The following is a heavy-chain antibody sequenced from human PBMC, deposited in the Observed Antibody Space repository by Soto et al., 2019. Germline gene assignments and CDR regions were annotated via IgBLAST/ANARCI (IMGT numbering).Heavy chain of an antibody. CDR2: ITYRART. D-gene: IGHD3-22*01. J-gene: IGHJ4*02. CDR3: ARDYRPTYYYDSGGYYPPTYFDS. Sequence: QVQLQESGPGLLKTSQTLSLTCTVSGGSISSGDYYWSWIRQSPGKGPEWIGYITYRARTNYNPSLQSRVTMSVDTSKNLFSLRLSSVTAADTAVYFCARDYRPTYYYDSGGYYPPTYFDSWGQGALVTVSS. V-gene: IGHV4-30-4*08. CDR1: GGSISSGDYY.